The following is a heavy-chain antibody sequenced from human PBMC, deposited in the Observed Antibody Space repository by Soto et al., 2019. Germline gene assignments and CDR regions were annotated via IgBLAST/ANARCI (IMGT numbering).Heavy chain of an antibody. J-gene: IGHJ4*02. CDR2: SSTANGDT. CDR1: CSRLPTYG. Sequence: ASIQVFCNASCSRLPTYGVSWVRQAPGQGLEWMGWSSTANGDTDYLHKLRGRVTMTTDTSTRTAYMELRNLRSDDTAVYFCAGGTAAGILSLWGPGTLVTVSS. CDR3: AGGTAAGILSL. D-gene: IGHD6-13*01. V-gene: IGHV1-18*04.